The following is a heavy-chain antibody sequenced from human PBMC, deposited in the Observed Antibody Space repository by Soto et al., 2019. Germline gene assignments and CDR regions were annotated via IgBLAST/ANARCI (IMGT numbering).Heavy chain of an antibody. J-gene: IGHJ6*03. CDR2: IKKDGSEK. D-gene: IGHD2-2*01. V-gene: IGHV3-7*01. CDR3: ARNLVVRAAMLSYYYYYMDV. Sequence: EVQLVESGGGLVQPGGSLRLSCAASGFTFSSYWMSWVRQAPGKGLEWVANIKKDGSEKYYVDSVKGRFTISRDNAKNSLYLQMNSRRAEDTAVYYCARNLVVRAAMLSYYYYYMDVWGKGTTVTVSS. CDR1: GFTFSSYW.